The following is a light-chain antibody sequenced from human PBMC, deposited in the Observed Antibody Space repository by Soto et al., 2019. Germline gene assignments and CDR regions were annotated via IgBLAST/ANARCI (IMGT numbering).Light chain of an antibody. J-gene: IGKJ2*01. CDR3: QQRSNWPEYT. Sequence: EIVLTQSPATLSLSPGEIATLSCRASQSVSTYLAWYQQKPGQPPRLLIYDASNRATGIPARFSGSGSGTDFTLTISSLEPEDFAVYYCQQRSNWPEYTFGQGTKLEIK. CDR2: DAS. V-gene: IGKV3-11*01. CDR1: QSVSTY.